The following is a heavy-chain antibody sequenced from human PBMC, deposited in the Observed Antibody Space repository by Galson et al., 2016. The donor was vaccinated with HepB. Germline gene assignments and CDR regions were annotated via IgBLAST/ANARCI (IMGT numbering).Heavy chain of an antibody. CDR2: IKQDGIEK. J-gene: IGHJ3*02. Sequence: SLRLSCAASGFTFSSYWMTWVRQAPGKGLEWVANIKQDGIEKYHVDSVKGRFTISRDNAKNSLYLQMNSLRAEEKAVYYCARDSGFCSGGSCYGDAFDIWGQGTMVTVSS. CDR1: GFTFSSYW. V-gene: IGHV3-7*01. CDR3: ARDSGFCSGGSCYGDAFDI. D-gene: IGHD2-15*01.